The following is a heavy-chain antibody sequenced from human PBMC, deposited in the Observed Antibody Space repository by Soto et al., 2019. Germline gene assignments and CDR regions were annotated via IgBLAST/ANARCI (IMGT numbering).Heavy chain of an antibody. Sequence: ASLKVSCKASGYTFTSYGISWVRQAPGQGLEWMGWISAYNGNTNYAQKLQGRVTMTTDTSTSTAYMELRSLRSDDTAVYYCVVAAKPYYFDYWGQGTLVTVSS. J-gene: IGHJ4*02. CDR3: VVAAKPYYFDY. CDR2: ISAYNGNT. V-gene: IGHV1-18*01. CDR1: GYTFTSYG. D-gene: IGHD2-15*01.